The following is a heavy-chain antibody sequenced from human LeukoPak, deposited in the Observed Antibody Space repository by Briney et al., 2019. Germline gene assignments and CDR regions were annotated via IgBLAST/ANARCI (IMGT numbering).Heavy chain of an antibody. Sequence: NPGGSLRLSCAASGFIFSEHNMNWVRQAPGKGLEWIGYIYYSGSTNYNPSLKSRVTISVDTSKNQFSLKLSSVTAADTAVYYCARHKLYYYGSGSTEPYFDYWGQGTLVTVSS. D-gene: IGHD3-10*01. CDR2: IYYSGST. CDR3: ARHKLYYYGSGSTEPYFDY. CDR1: GFIFSEHN. V-gene: IGHV4-59*08. J-gene: IGHJ4*02.